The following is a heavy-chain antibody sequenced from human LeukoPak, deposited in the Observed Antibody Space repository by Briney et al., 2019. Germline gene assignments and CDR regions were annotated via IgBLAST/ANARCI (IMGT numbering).Heavy chain of an antibody. J-gene: IGHJ4*02. CDR1: EYTFTGYY. D-gene: IGHD2-15*01. V-gene: IGHV1-2*02. CDR2: INPNSGGT. CDR3: ARDSADIVVVVAATGPGY. Sequence: ASVKVSCKASEYTFTGYYMHWVRQAPGQGLEWMGWINPNSGGTNYAQKFQGRVTMTRDTSISTAYMELSRLRSDDTAVYYCARDSADIVVVVAATGPGYWGQGTLVTVSS.